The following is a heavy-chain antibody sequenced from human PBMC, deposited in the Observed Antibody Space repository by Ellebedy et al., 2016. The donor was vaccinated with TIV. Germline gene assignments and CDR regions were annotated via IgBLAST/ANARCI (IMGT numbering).Heavy chain of an antibody. CDR2: INPNSGGT. J-gene: IGHJ6*02. V-gene: IGHV1-2*02. CDR1: GYTFTGYY. Sequence: AASVKVSCKASGYTFTGYYMHWVRQAPGQGLEWMGWINPNSGGTNYAQKFQGRVTMTRDTSISTAYMELSRLRSYDTAVYYCASTRSSSPLWFGELLPHRYYGMDVWGQGTTVTVSS. D-gene: IGHD3-10*01. CDR3: ASTRSSSPLWFGELLPHRYYGMDV.